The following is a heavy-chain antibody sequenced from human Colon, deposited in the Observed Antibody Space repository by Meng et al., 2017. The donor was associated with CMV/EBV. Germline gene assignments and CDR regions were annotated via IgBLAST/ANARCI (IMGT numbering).Heavy chain of an antibody. V-gene: IGHV3-74*01. Sequence: VQLVESGGGLVKAGGFLRLSCAASGFTFSSKWMHWVRQGPGKGLVWVSRINTDGSTTYYADSVKGRFTISRDNAKNTLYLQMNSLRAEDTAVYYCASRDYWGQGTLVTVSS. CDR3: ASRDY. CDR2: INTDGSTT. CDR1: GFTFSSKW. J-gene: IGHJ4*02.